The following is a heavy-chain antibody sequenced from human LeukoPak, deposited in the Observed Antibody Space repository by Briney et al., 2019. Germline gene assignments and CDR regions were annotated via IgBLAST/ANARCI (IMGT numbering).Heavy chain of an antibody. V-gene: IGHV5-51*01. Sequence: GESLKISCNGSGYTFTNYWIGWVRQMPGKGLEWMGIIYPGDSDTRYGPSFQGQVTISADKFTSTAYLQWSSLKASDTAMYYCARHEAGSPDYWGQGTLVTVSS. CDR3: ARHEAGSPDY. D-gene: IGHD6-13*01. J-gene: IGHJ4*02. CDR2: IYPGDSDT. CDR1: GYTFTNYW.